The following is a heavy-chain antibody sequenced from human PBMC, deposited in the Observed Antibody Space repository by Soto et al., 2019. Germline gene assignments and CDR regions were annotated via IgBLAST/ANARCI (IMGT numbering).Heavy chain of an antibody. V-gene: IGHV1-69*01. Sequence: VSCKASGGTXRSYAINCVRQAPGQGLEWIGGIIPIFGTANYAQKLKGRVTITADESASTAYMELSSLRSEDTALHYCATVIYCSGGSCYHRGGMDVWGQGTTGTVS. D-gene: IGHD2-15*01. CDR2: IIPIFGTA. CDR1: GGTXRSYA. CDR3: ATVIYCSGGSCYHRGGMDV. J-gene: IGHJ6*02.